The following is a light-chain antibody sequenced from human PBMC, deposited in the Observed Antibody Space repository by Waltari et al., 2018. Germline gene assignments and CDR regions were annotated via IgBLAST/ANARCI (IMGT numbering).Light chain of an antibody. J-gene: IGKJ4*01. CDR2: VIS. CDR3: XXSDSLPLT. V-gene: IGKV1-39*01. Sequence: DXQXTXXPXSPSXSVXDRVTITCRASQTINKYLNWYQKKPGRAPKVLISVISYLHTGVPSRFSGSGSGTDFTLTISSLQPEDFAXYXXXXSDSLPLTFGGGTKVEIK. CDR1: QTINKY.